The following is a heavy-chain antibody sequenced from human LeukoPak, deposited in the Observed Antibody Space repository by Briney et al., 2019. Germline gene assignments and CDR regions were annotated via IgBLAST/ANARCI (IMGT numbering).Heavy chain of an antibody. CDR1: GFTFGSYW. J-gene: IGHJ4*02. CDR3: AKERNLEIAVAGTIFDY. CDR2: IYSGGDT. Sequence: GGSLRLSCAASGFTFGSYWMSWVRQAPGKGLEWVSVIYSGGDTYYADSVKGRFTISRDNSKNMIYLEMSSLKAEDTAVYYCAKERNLEIAVAGTIFDYWGQGTLVTVSS. D-gene: IGHD6-19*01. V-gene: IGHV3-66*01.